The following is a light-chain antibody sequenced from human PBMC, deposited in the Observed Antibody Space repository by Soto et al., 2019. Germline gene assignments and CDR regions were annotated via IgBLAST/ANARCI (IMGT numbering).Light chain of an antibody. CDR1: QDISNY. CDR3: QQYDNLPLT. J-gene: IGKJ4*01. CDR2: DAS. Sequence: QITKSSSSLTASVGDRVSITCQESQDISNYLNWYQQKPGKAPKLLIYDASNLETGVPSRFSGSGSGTDFTFAISSLQPEDIATYYCQQYDNLPLTFGGGTKVDIK. V-gene: IGKV1-33*01.